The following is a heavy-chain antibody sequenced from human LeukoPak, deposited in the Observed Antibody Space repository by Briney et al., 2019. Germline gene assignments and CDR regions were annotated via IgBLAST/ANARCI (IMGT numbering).Heavy chain of an antibody. CDR3: ARLAHVDTAMVTYYYYYMDV. Sequence: GASVKVSRKASGYTFTGYYMHWVRQAPGQGLEWMGWINPNSGGTNYAQKFQGRVTMTRDTSISTAYMELSRLRSDDTAVYYCARLAHVDTAMVTYYYYYMDVWGKGTTVTVSS. J-gene: IGHJ6*03. D-gene: IGHD5-18*01. CDR1: GYTFTGYY. V-gene: IGHV1-2*02. CDR2: INPNSGGT.